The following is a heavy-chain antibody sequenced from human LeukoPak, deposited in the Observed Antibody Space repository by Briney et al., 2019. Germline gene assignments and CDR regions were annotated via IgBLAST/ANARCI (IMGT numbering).Heavy chain of an antibody. J-gene: IGHJ4*02. CDR2: IYYSGST. CDR3: ARGATDGFDY. CDR1: GGSISRYS. V-gene: IGHV4-59*01. Sequence: SETLSLTCSVSGGSISRYSWSWIRQPPGKGLEWIGYIYYSGSTNYNPSLKSRVTISVDTSKNHFSLNLNSVTAADTAVYYCARGATDGFDYWGQGTLVTVSS.